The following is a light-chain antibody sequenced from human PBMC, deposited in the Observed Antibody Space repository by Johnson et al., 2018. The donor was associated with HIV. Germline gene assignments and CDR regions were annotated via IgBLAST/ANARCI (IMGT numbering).Light chain of an antibody. CDR2: ENN. CDR3: GTWDCSLSAGGV. J-gene: IGLJ1*01. Sequence: QSALTHPPSVSAAPGQKVTISCSGSSSNIGNHYVSWYQHLPGTAPKLLIYENNKRPSGIPDRFSVSTSGTSATLGITGLQTGDEADYYFGTWDCSLSAGGVFGTGTKVTVL. CDR1: SSNIGNHY. V-gene: IGLV1-51*02.